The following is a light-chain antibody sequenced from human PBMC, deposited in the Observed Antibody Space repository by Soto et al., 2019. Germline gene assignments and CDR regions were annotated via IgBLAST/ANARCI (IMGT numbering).Light chain of an antibody. CDR1: QGISNW. Sequence: DIQMTQSPSSVSASVGDRVSITCRASQGISNWLAWYQQKPGRAPKLLIYTGSSLQSGVPSRFSGTGSGTDFTLTISSLPPEDVAPYYCQQANSFPLTFGGGTKVEIK. CDR3: QQANSFPLT. V-gene: IGKV1-12*01. CDR2: TGS. J-gene: IGKJ4*02.